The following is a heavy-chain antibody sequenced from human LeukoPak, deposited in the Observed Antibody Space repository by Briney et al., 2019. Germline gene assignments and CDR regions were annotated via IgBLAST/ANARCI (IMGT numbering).Heavy chain of an antibody. D-gene: IGHD2-2*02. CDR2: IKRDGSEK. CDR3: AREGRELAYCSGSTCYSSGPIDS. J-gene: IGHJ4*02. V-gene: IGHV3-7*01. Sequence: GGTLRLSCAASGFTFSSFWMTWVRQAPGKGLEWVATIKRDGSEKYYVDSVEGRFTISRDNAKNSLYLQMNSLRAEETAVYYCAREGRELAYCSGSTCYSSGPIDSWGQGTLVTVSS. CDR1: GFTFSSFW.